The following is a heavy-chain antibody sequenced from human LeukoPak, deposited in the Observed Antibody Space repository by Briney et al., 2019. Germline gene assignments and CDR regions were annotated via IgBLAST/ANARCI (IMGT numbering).Heavy chain of an antibody. J-gene: IGHJ4*02. V-gene: IGHV3-21*01. CDR3: ARVTYYDSSGHPFDY. Sequence: PGGSLRLSCAASGFTFSSYSMNWVRQAPGKGLEWVSSISSNSSYIYYADSVKGRFTISRDNAKNSLYLQMNSLRAEDTAVYYCARVTYYDSSGHPFDYWGQGTLVTVSS. CDR1: GFTFSSYS. CDR2: ISSNSSYI. D-gene: IGHD3-22*01.